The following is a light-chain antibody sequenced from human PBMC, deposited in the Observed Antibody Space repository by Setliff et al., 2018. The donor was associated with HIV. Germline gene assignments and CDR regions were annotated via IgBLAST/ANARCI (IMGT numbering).Light chain of an antibody. Sequence: SVLTQPASVSGSPGQSITISCTGTNSDIGGYNYVSWYQQLPGEAPKLIIFQLINRPSGVSDRFSGSKSGNAASLTISGLQAEDEADYYCSASRPSRTLVVFGTGTKVTV. CDR3: SASRPSRTLVV. CDR2: QLI. CDR1: NSDIGGYNY. V-gene: IGLV2-14*01. J-gene: IGLJ1*01.